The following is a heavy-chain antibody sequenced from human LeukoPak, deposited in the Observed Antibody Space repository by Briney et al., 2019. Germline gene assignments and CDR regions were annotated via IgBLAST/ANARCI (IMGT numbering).Heavy chain of an antibody. V-gene: IGHV3-30*02. CDR3: AKVVKWQQLVEGDAFDI. CDR1: GFTFSSYG. CDR2: IRYDGSNK. Sequence: GGSLRLSCAASGFTFSSYGMHWVRQAPGKGLEWVAFIRYDGSNKYYADSVKGRFTISRDNSKNTLYLQMNSLRAEDTAVYYCAKVVKWQQLVEGDAFDIWGQGTMVTVSS. D-gene: IGHD6-13*01. J-gene: IGHJ3*02.